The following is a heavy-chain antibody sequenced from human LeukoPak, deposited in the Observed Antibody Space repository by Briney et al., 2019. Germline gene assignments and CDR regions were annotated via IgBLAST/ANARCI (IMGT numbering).Heavy chain of an antibody. Sequence: PSETLSLTCTVSRGSISSYYWNWIRQSPRRGLEWIGYRFHSGSPNYNPSLKSRVAISIDTSKNQFSLKLSSVTAADTAVYYCARGSRYCSTTSCSSFDYWGQGTLVTVSS. J-gene: IGHJ4*02. CDR1: RGSISSYY. D-gene: IGHD2-2*01. V-gene: IGHV4-59*01. CDR2: RFHSGSP. CDR3: ARGSRYCSTTSCSSFDY.